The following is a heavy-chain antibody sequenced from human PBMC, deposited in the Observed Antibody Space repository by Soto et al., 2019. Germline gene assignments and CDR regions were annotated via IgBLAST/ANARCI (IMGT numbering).Heavy chain of an antibody. CDR3: ARGAGRCSGGSCYYYFDY. V-gene: IGHV4-59*01. J-gene: IGHJ4*02. CDR1: GGSISSYY. Sequence: QVQLQESGPGLVKPSETLSLTCTVSGGSISSYYWSWIRQPPGKGLEWIGYIYYSGSTNYNPSLKSRVTISVDTSKNQFSLKVSSVTAADTAVYYCARGAGRCSGGSCYYYFDYWGQGTLVTVSS. CDR2: IYYSGST. D-gene: IGHD2-15*01.